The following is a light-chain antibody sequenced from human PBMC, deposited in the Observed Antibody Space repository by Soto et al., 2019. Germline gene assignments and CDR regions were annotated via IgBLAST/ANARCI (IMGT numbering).Light chain of an antibody. CDR1: QTIRNH. Sequence: DIQMTQSPSTLSAFVGDRVTITCRASQTIRNHLAWYQQKPGKAPDLLIYDASSLENEVPSRFSGSGFGTEFTLTISSLQPDDSATYYCQQYGLQGTFGQGTKVDIK. CDR2: DAS. CDR3: QQYGLQGT. J-gene: IGKJ1*01. V-gene: IGKV1-5*01.